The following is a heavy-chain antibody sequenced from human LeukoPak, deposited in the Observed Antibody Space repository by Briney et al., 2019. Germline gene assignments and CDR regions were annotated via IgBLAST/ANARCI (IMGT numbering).Heavy chain of an antibody. Sequence: PSETLSLTCTVSGGSISSYYWSWIRQPPGKGLEWIGYIYYSGSTNYNPSLKSRVSVSVDTSKNQFSLKLSSVTAADTAVYYCASQSRPWGSFDCWGQGTLVTVSS. J-gene: IGHJ4*02. CDR3: ASQSRPWGSFDC. D-gene: IGHD3-16*01. V-gene: IGHV4-59*08. CDR2: IYYSGST. CDR1: GGSISSYY.